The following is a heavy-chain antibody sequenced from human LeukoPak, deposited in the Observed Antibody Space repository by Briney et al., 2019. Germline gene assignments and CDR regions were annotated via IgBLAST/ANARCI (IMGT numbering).Heavy chain of an antibody. CDR3: AKGRGLRDAFDI. D-gene: IGHD5-12*01. Sequence: PGGSLRLSCVVSGFTFSSYAMSWVRQAPGKGLEWVSSISGSGGNTHYADSVKGRFTISRDNSKNTLYVQMNSLRAEDTAVYYCAKGRGLRDAFDIWGQGTVVTVSS. V-gene: IGHV3-23*01. CDR1: GFTFSSYA. J-gene: IGHJ3*02. CDR2: ISGSGGNT.